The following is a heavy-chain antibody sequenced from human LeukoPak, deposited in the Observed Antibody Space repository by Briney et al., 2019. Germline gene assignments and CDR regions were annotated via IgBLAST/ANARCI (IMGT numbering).Heavy chain of an antibody. J-gene: IGHJ4*02. CDR1: GFTFSNYW. Sequence: PGGSLRLSCAASGFTFSNYWMSWVRQVPGKGLEWVANIRQDGGEFYYVDSVKGRFTISRDNAKNSLFLQMNSLRVDDTAVYYCARDKVSGPTLLDYWGQGTLVTVSS. D-gene: IGHD5/OR15-5a*01. CDR2: IRQDGGEF. V-gene: IGHV3-7*01. CDR3: ARDKVSGPTLLDY.